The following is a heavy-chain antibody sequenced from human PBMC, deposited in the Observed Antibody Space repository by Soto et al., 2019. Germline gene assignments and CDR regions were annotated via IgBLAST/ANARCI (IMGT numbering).Heavy chain of an antibody. D-gene: IGHD6-13*01. CDR2: IRSKAYGGTT. Sequence: GGSLRLSCTASGFTFGDYAMSWFRQAPGKGLEWVGFIRSKAYGGTTEYAASVKGRFTISRDDSKSIAYLQMNSLKTEDTAVYYCTRDPGYSSSWYFPAFDIWGQGTMVTV. J-gene: IGHJ3*02. CDR1: GFTFGDYA. V-gene: IGHV3-49*03. CDR3: TRDPGYSSSWYFPAFDI.